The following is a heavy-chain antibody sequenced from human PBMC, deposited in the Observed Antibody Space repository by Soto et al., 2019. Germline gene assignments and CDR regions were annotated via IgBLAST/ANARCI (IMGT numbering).Heavy chain of an antibody. Sequence: SETLSLTCAVYGGSFSGYYWSWIRQPPGKGLEWIGEINHSGSTNYNPSLKSRVTISVDTSKSQFSLKLSSVTAADTAVYYCARVKAARGSLYYFYYYMDVWDEGTTVTVSS. CDR1: GGSFSGYY. CDR2: INHSGST. D-gene: IGHD6-6*01. CDR3: ARVKAARGSLYYFYYYMDV. J-gene: IGHJ6*03. V-gene: IGHV4-34*01.